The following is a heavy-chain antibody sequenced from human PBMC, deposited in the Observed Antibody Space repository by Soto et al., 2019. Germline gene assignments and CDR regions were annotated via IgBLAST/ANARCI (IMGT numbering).Heavy chain of an antibody. CDR2: ISYDGSNK. V-gene: IGHV3-30*18. D-gene: IGHD2-15*01. CDR3: AKADGSYYYYGMDV. J-gene: IGHJ6*02. CDR1: GFTFSSYG. Sequence: HPGGSLRLSCAASGFTFSSYGMHWVRQAPGKGLEWVAVISYDGSNKYYADSVKGRFTISRDNSKNTLYLQMNSLRAEDTAVYYCAKADGSYYYYGMDVWGQGTTVTVSS.